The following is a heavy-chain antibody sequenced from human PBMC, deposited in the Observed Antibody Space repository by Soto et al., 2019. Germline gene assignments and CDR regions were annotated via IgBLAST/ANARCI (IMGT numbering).Heavy chain of an antibody. J-gene: IGHJ3*02. Sequence: PGESLKISCQGSGYNFTNYWIIWVRQVPGKGLEWMGRIDPSDSYVNYNPSFQGHVTFSADKSVSSVYLQWTSLRASDTAMYYCARNMNTDYGSNFENDGSDIWGLGTMVTVSS. CDR2: IDPSDSYV. V-gene: IGHV5-10-1*01. CDR3: ARNMNTDYGSNFENDGSDI. D-gene: IGHD4-17*01. CDR1: GYNFTNYW.